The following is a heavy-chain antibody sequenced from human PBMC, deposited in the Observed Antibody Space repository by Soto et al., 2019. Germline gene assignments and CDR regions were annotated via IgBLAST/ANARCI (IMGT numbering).Heavy chain of an antibody. CDR1: GGSFSGYY. D-gene: IGHD3-10*01. Sequence: PSETLSLTCAVYGGSFSGYYWSWIRQPPGKGLEWIGEINHSGSTNYNPSLKSRVTISVDTSKNLFSLKLSSVTAADTAVYYCARGRNYYGSGSYSGYMDVWGKGTTVTVSS. V-gene: IGHV4-34*01. J-gene: IGHJ6*03. CDR3: ARGRNYYGSGSYSGYMDV. CDR2: INHSGST.